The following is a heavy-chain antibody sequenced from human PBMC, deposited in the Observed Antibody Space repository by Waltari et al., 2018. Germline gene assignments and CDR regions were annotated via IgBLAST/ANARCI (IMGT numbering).Heavy chain of an antibody. Sequence: QVQLVQSGAEVKKPGASVKVSCKASGYTFTSYDINWVRQATGQGLEWMGWMNPNSGNTGYAQKFQGRVTITRNTSISTAYMELSSLRSEDSAVYYCARGPVAVAGRADWFDPWGQGTLVTVSS. CDR1: GYTFTSYD. CDR3: ARGPVAVAGRADWFDP. J-gene: IGHJ5*02. V-gene: IGHV1-8*03. D-gene: IGHD6-19*01. CDR2: MNPNSGNT.